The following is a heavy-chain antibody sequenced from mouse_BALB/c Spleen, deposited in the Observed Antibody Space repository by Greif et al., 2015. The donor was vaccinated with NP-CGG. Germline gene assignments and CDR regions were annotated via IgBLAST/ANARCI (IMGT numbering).Heavy chain of an antibody. D-gene: IGHD3-1*01. V-gene: IGHV1-80*01. J-gene: IGHJ4*01. CDR1: GYAFSSYW. CDR3: TRPLGATAMDY. CDR2: IYPGDGDT. Sequence: QVQLQQSGAELVRPGSSVKISCKASGYAFSSYWMNWVKQRPGQGLEWIGQIYPGDGDTNYNGKFKGKATLTADKSSSTAYMQLSSLTSEDSAVYFCTRPLGATAMDYWGQGTSVTVSS.